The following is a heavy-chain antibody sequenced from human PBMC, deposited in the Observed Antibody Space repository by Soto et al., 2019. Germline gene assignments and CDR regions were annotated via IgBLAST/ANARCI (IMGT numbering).Heavy chain of an antibody. V-gene: IGHV3-23*01. D-gene: IGHD2-2*01. CDR3: AKNQPSWATRAAFDY. CDR2: ISGGSGDST. J-gene: IGHJ4*02. Sequence: LRLSCAASGFTFSNYAMNWVRQAPGKGLEWVSGISGGSGDSTFYADSVKGRFTISRDNSKNTLHLQMNSLRTEDAAVYYCAKNQPSWATRAAFDYWGQGTLVTVSS. CDR1: GFTFSNYA.